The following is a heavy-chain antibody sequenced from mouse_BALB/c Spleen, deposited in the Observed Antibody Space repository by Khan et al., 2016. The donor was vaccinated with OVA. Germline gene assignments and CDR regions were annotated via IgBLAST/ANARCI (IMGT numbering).Heavy chain of an antibody. CDR3: TASY. V-gene: IGHV5-6-4*01. Sequence: EVELVESGGDLVKPGGSLKLSCAASGFTFSSYTMSWVRQTPEKRLEWVATITSGGSYTYYPDSVKGRFTISRDNAQNTLYLQMSSLMSEDTAMYYCTASYWGQGTLVTVSA. CDR2: ITSGGSYT. J-gene: IGHJ3*01. CDR1: GFTFSSYT.